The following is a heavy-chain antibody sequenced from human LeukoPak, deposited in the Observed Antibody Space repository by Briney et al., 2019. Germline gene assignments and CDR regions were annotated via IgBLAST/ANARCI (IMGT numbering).Heavy chain of an antibody. D-gene: IGHD1-1*01. CDR3: AKDRRYNNYYYYMDV. CDR1: GFTFSSYG. CDR2: ISYDGSNK. V-gene: IGHV3-30*18. J-gene: IGHJ6*03. Sequence: GGSLRLSCAASGFTFSSYGMHWVRQAPGKGLEWVAVISYDGSNKYYADSVKGRFTISRDNSKNTLYLQMNSLRAEDTAVYYCAKDRRYNNYYYYMDVWGKGTTVTVSS.